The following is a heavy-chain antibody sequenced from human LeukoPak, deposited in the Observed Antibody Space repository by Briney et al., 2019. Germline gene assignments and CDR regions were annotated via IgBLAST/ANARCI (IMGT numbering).Heavy chain of an antibody. J-gene: IGHJ4*02. Sequence: PSETLSLTCTVSGGSISSSSYYWGWIRQPPGKGLEWIGSIYYSGSTYYNPSLKSRVTISVDTSKNQFSLKLSSVTAADTAVYYCARGEAAAGTLFDYWGQGTLVTVSS. CDR2: IYYSGST. V-gene: IGHV4-39*07. D-gene: IGHD6-13*01. CDR1: GGSISSSSYY. CDR3: ARGEAAAGTLFDY.